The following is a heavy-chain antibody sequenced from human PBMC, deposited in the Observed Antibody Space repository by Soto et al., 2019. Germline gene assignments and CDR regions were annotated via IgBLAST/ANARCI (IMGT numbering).Heavy chain of an antibody. J-gene: IGHJ4*02. CDR2: IIPIFGTA. Sequence: SVKVSCKASGGTFSSYAISWVRQAPGQGLEWMGGIIPIFGTANYAQKFQGRVTITADESTSTAYMELSSLRSEDTAVYYCARDRDGGYSSSSGPFDYWGQGTLVTVSS. V-gene: IGHV1-69*13. D-gene: IGHD6-6*01. CDR3: ARDRDGGYSSSSGPFDY. CDR1: GGTFSSYA.